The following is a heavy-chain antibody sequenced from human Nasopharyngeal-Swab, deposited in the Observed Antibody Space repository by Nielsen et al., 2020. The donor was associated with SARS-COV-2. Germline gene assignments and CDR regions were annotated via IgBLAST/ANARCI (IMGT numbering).Heavy chain of an antibody. V-gene: IGHV1-2*06. CDR3: ARFLWDSSGRWEEGSDI. CDR2: INPDSGGT. CDR1: GYSFTAKY. D-gene: IGHD3-22*01. Sequence: ASVKVSCKASGYSFTAKYLHWVRQAPGQGLEWMGRINPDSGGTYYAQKFQGRVTVTRDTSISTAYMELRRLRSDDTAVYYCARFLWDSSGRWEEGSDIWGQGTMVTVSS. J-gene: IGHJ3*02.